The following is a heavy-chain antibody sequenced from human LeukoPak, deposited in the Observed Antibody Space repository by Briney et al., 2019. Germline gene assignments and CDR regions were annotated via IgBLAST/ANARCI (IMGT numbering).Heavy chain of an antibody. V-gene: IGHV3-33*01. Sequence: SGGSLRLSCAASGFTFSSYGMHWVRQAPGKGLEWVAVIWSHGNRRHHADSVEGRFTISRDNSKSILYLQMNNLRAEDTALYYCARDSAADDNDFDVWGQGTMVTVSS. D-gene: IGHD6-25*01. J-gene: IGHJ3*01. CDR3: ARDSAADDNDFDV. CDR1: GFTFSSYG. CDR2: IWSHGNRR.